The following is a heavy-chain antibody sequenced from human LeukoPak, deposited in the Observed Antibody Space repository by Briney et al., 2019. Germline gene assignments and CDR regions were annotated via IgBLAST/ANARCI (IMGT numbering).Heavy chain of an antibody. CDR2: IYYSGST. V-gene: IGHV4-39*07. Sequence: PSETLSLTCTVSGGSISSSSYYWGWIRQPPGKGLEWIGSIYYSGSTYYNPSLKSRFTISVDTSKNQFSLKLRSVTAADTAVYYCASIQLWSLSFDYWGQGTLVTVSS. CDR1: GGSISSSSYY. J-gene: IGHJ4*02. D-gene: IGHD5-18*01. CDR3: ASIQLWSLSFDY.